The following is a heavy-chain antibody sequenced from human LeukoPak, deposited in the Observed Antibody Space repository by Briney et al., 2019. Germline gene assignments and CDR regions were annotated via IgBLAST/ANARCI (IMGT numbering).Heavy chain of an antibody. CDR1: GFTFRNYG. Sequence: GGSLRLSCAASGFTFRNYGMYWVRQAPGKGLEWVAIIWYDGSNKYYTDSAKGRFTISRDNSKNTLLLQMNSLRVEDTAVYYCVRHTGSFPLGGMDVWGQGTTVTVSS. D-gene: IGHD1-26*01. CDR2: IWYDGSNK. J-gene: IGHJ6*02. V-gene: IGHV3-33*02. CDR3: VRHTGSFPLGGMDV.